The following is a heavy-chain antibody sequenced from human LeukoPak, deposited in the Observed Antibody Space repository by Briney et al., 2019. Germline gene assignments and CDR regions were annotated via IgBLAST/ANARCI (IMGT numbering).Heavy chain of an antibody. CDR2: IYYSGTT. J-gene: IGHJ4*02. CDR3: ARGANWGSPDY. D-gene: IGHD7-27*01. CDR1: GGSISSDY. V-gene: IGHV4-59*01. Sequence: PSETLSLTCTVSGGSISSDYWSWIRQSPGKGLEWIGYIYYSGTTSYNPSLKSRVTISLDPSKNQFSLKLSSVTAADTAVYYCARGANWGSPDYWGQGTLVTVSS.